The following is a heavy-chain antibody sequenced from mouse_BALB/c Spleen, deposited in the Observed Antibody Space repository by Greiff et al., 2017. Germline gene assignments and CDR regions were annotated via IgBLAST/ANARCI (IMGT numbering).Heavy chain of an antibody. D-gene: IGHD1-2*01. CDR1: GYTFTDYN. CDR2: INPNNGGT. V-gene: IGHV1-18*01. CDR3: ARRGLHYYGYGFAY. Sequence: VQLQQSGPELVKPGASVKIPCKASGYTFTDYNMDWVKQSHGKSLEWIGDINPNNGGTIYNQKFKGKATLTVDKSSSTAYMELRSLTSEDTAVYYCARRGLHYYGYGFAYWGQGTLVTVSA. J-gene: IGHJ3*01.